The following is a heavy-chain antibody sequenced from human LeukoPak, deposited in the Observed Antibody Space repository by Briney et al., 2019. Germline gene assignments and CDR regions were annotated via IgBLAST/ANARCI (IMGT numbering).Heavy chain of an antibody. CDR2: LNEDGSTA. CDR1: GFTFSLYW. V-gene: IGHV3-74*01. CDR3: VRERIYYSDLAYKERENFDP. J-gene: IGHJ5*02. Sequence: GRSLRLSCAASGFTFSLYWMHCVRHGPGKGLMWVSRLNEDGSTADYADSVKGRFTMSRDNAKGKVFLEMRSLTVDDTAIYLCVRERIYYSDLAYKERENFDPWGRGTLVTVSS. D-gene: IGHD1-26*01.